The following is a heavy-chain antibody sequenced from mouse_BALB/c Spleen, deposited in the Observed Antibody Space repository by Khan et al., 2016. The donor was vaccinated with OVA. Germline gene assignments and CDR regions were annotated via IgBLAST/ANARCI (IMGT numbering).Heavy chain of an antibody. CDR1: GFSLTSSG. D-gene: IGHD2-14*01. V-gene: IGHV2-2*02. Sequence: VQLVESGPGLVQPSQSLSITCTVSGFSLTSSGVHWVRQSPGKGLEWLGVIWSGGSTAYNAAFISRLSISKANSKSQVFFKMNSLQANDTAIYYCARIFIGKTDYAMEYWGQGTSVTVSS. J-gene: IGHJ4*01. CDR2: IWSGGST. CDR3: ARIFIGKTDYAMEY.